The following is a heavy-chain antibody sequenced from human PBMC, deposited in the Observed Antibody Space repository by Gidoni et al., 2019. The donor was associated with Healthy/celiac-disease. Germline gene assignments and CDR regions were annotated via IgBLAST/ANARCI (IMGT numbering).Heavy chain of an antibody. D-gene: IGHD5-18*01. J-gene: IGHJ6*02. CDR3: ARVRLQLWLLGGERVDGMDV. Sequence: EVQLVESGGGLVKPGGSLRLSCAASGFTFSSYSMNWVRQAPGKGLEWVSSISSSSSYIYYADSVKGRFTISRDNAKNSLYLQMNSLRAEDTAVYYCARVRLQLWLLGGERVDGMDVWGQGTTVTVSS. CDR2: ISSSSSYI. V-gene: IGHV3-21*01. CDR1: GFTFSSYS.